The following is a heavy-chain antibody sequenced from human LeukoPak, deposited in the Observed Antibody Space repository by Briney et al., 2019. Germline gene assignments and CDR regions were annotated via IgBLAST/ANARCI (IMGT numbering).Heavy chain of an antibody. V-gene: IGHV4-34*01. CDR2: INHSGST. D-gene: IGHD6-13*01. CDR3: ATNDTKTATDTFY. Sequence: PSETLSLTCAVYGGSFSGYYWSWIRQSPGKGLEWIGEINHSGSTNYNPSLKGRVAISVDTSKNQFSLKLTSVTVADTAVYYCATNDTKTATDTFYWGQGTLVIVSS. CDR1: GGSFSGYY. J-gene: IGHJ4*02.